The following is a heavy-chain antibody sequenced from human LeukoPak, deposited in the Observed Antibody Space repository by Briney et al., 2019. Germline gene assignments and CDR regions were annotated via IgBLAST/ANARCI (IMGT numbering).Heavy chain of an antibody. CDR1: GGSISSHY. Sequence: PSETLSLTCTVSGGSISSHYWSWIRQPPGKGLEWIGYIYYSGSTNYNPSLKSRVTISVDTSKNQFSLKLSSVTAADTAVYYCARAPARRYSGYDWATPTQFDPWGQGTLVTVSS. CDR2: IYYSGST. CDR3: ARAPARRYSGYDWATPTQFDP. D-gene: IGHD5-12*01. V-gene: IGHV4-59*11. J-gene: IGHJ5*02.